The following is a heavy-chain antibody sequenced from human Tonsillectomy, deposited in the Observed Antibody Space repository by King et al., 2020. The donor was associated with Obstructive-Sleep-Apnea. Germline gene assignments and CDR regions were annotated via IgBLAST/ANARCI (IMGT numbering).Heavy chain of an antibody. V-gene: IGHV3-30*18. D-gene: IGHD6-25*01. CDR2: MSHDENSK. Sequence: VQLVESGGGVVQPGTSLRLSCAASGFTFSNFAMHWVRQAPGKGLEWVSVMSHDENSKYYAASVKGRFTISRDSAKKTLFLQMSSLRAEDTAVYYCAKDHGYSGAQYYFDYWGQGTLVTVSS. J-gene: IGHJ4*02. CDR1: GFTFSNFA. CDR3: AKDHGYSGAQYYFDY.